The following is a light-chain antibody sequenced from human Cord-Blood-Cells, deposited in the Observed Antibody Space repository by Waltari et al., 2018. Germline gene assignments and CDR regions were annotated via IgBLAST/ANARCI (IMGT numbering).Light chain of an antibody. CDR3: CSYAGSSTLNVV. CDR2: EVS. CDR1: SRDAGSYNL. Sequence: QSALTQPASVSGSPGQSLTISRTGTSRDAGSYNLFSWYQQQPGKAPKLIIYEVSKRPSGVSNRFSGSKSGNTASLTISGLQAEDEADYYCCSYAGSSTLNVVFGGGTKLTVL. J-gene: IGLJ2*01. V-gene: IGLV2-23*02.